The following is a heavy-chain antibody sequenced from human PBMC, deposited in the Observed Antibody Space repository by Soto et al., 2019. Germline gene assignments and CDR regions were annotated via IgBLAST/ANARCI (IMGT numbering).Heavy chain of an antibody. CDR3: ARVPVTAPLDVYYYYYMDV. CDR2: IYYSGST. CDR1: GGSISSYY. D-gene: IGHD2-21*02. Sequence: SETLSLTCTVSGGSISSYYWSWIRQPPGKGLEWIGYIYYSGSTNYNPSLKSRVTISVETSKNQFSLKLSSVTAADTAVYYCARVPVTAPLDVYYYYYMDVWGKGTTVTVSS. V-gene: IGHV4-59*01. J-gene: IGHJ6*03.